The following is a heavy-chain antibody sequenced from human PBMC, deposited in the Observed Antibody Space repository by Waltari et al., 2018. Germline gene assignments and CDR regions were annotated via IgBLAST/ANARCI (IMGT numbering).Heavy chain of an antibody. V-gene: IGHV4-30-4*08. J-gene: IGHJ3*02. CDR1: GGSISSGDYY. D-gene: IGHD4-17*01. CDR2: IYYSGST. CDR3: ATETTVTTFGI. Sequence: QVQLQESGPGLVKPSQTLSLTCTVSGGSISSGDYYWSWIRQPPGKGLEWIGYIYYSGSTYDTPSRESRVTISVDTSKNQFSLKLSSVTAADTAVYYCATETTVTTFGIWGQGTMVTVSS.